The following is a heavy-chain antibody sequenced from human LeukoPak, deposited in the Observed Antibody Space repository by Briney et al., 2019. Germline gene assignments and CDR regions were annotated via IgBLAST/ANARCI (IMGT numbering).Heavy chain of an antibody. J-gene: IGHJ4*02. CDR2: ISGSGGST. D-gene: IGHD3-3*01. CDR3: AKAYYDFWSGYYTVWYFDY. Sequence: GGSLRLSCAASGFTFSSYAMSWVRQAPGKGLEWVSAISGSGGSTYYADSVKGRFTISRDNSKNTLYLQMNSLRAEDTAVYYCAKAYYDFWSGYYTVWYFDYWGQGTLVTVSS. CDR1: GFTFSSYA. V-gene: IGHV3-23*01.